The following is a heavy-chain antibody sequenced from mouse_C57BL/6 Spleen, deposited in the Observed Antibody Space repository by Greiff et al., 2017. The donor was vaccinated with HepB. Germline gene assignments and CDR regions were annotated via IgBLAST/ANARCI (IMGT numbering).Heavy chain of an antibody. Sequence: VQLQQPGAELVKPGASVKLSCKASGFTFTSYGMHWVNQRPDQGLEWIAMIHTNSGNTNYNEKLKRKATLAVDKSTSTPYMQLSSLKSEDTAVYYCARGGGNCDLDYWGQGTTLTVSS. CDR1: GFTFTSYG. J-gene: IGHJ2*01. CDR3: ARGGGNCDLDY. D-gene: IGHD2-1*01. CDR2: IHTNSGNT. V-gene: IGHV1-64*01.